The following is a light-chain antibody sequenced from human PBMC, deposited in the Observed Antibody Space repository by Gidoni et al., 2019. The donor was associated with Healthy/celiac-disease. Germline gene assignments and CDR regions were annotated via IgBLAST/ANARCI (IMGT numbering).Light chain of an antibody. CDR2: EVS. CDR3: SSYTSSSTYV. Sequence: QSALTPPASVFGSPGQAITISCTGTSSDVGGYNYVSWYQQHPGKAPKLMIYEVSNRPSGVSNRFSGSKSGNTASLTISGLQAEDEADYYCSSYTSSSTYVFGTGTKVTVL. CDR1: SSDVGGYNY. J-gene: IGLJ1*01. V-gene: IGLV2-14*01.